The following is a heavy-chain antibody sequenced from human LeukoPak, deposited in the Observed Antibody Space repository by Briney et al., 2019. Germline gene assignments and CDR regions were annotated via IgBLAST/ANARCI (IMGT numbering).Heavy chain of an antibody. Sequence: PGGSLRLSCAASGFTFSSYWMHWVRQAPGKGPVWVSRINSDGSSTTYADSVKGRFTISRDNAKNTLYLQMNSLRAEDTAVYYCARGRTYGSGRTRSFDPWGQGTLVTVSS. CDR1: GFTFSSYW. CDR2: INSDGSST. D-gene: IGHD3-10*01. V-gene: IGHV3-74*01. CDR3: ARGRTYGSGRTRSFDP. J-gene: IGHJ5*02.